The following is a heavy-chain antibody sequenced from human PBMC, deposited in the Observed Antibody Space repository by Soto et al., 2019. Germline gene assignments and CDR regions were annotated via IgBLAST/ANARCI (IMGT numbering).Heavy chain of an antibody. CDR1: GGPISSSNYY. CDR3: ARRPIRITGGGVIDHHCDF. V-gene: IGHV4-39*01. J-gene: IGHJ4*02. Sequence: SETLSLTCAVSGGPISSSNYYWSWIRHPKEKDLEWIGNIYYSGSTSYSTSLRGRVTMSIDTSKNQFSLKLTSVSAADTAVYYCARRPIRITGGGVIDHHCDFWGQGSLVASPQ. D-gene: IGHD3-16*02. CDR2: IYYSGST.